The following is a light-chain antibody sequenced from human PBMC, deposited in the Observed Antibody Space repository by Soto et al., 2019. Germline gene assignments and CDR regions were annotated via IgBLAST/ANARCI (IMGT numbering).Light chain of an antibody. CDR2: GAY. V-gene: IGKV1-5*01. CDR3: QHHNSYSQT. CDR1: QSIRNY. J-gene: IGKJ1*01. Sequence: DIQMTQSPPTLSASVGDRVTITCRASQSIRNYLAWYQQMPGKAPKLLIYGAYNLQSGVPSRFSGSGSGTECTPTISSLQPDDLATYFCQHHNSYSQTIGQGTKVEIK.